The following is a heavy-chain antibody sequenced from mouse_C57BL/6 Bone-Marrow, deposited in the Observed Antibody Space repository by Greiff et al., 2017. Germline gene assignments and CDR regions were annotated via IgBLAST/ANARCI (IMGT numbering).Heavy chain of an antibody. CDR3: ARWGQLDY. CDR2: IDPSDGYT. Sequence: QVQLQQPGAELVMPGASVKLSCKASGYTFTSYWMHWVKQRPGQGLEWIGEIDPSDGYTNYNPKFKGKSTLTVDKSSSPASMQLSSLTSEESAVYYCARWGQLDYWGQGTTLTVSS. J-gene: IGHJ2*01. CDR1: GYTFTSYW. V-gene: IGHV1-69*01.